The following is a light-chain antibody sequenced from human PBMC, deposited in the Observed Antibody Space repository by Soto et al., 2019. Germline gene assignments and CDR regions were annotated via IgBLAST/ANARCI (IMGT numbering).Light chain of an antibody. CDR3: SAWDGSLNVDV. J-gene: IGLJ1*01. CDR1: SSSIGSNS. CDR2: TNN. V-gene: IGLV1-44*01. Sequence: QSVLTQPPSASGTPGQRVTISCSGSSSSIGSNSVNWYQQLPRTAPKVLIYTNNQRPSGVPDRFSGSKSGTSASLAISGLQSEDEADYYCSAWDGSLNVDVFGTGTKLNVL.